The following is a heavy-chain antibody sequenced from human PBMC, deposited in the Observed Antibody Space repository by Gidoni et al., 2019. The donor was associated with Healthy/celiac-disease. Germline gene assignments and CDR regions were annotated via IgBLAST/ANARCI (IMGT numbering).Heavy chain of an antibody. Sequence: QLQLLESVSGLVKPSETLSLTCTVSGGSISSYHWSWIRQPPGKGLEWIVYIYYSGRTNHDPSLKSRVTVSVDTSKNQFSLKLSSVTAANTAVYYCARQPTGYYDILPGHRLDYYYYGMDVWGQGTTVTVSS. D-gene: IGHD3-9*01. CDR2: IYYSGRT. J-gene: IGHJ6*02. CDR3: ARQPTGYYDILPGHRLDYYYYGMDV. V-gene: IGHV4-59*08. CDR1: GGSISSYH.